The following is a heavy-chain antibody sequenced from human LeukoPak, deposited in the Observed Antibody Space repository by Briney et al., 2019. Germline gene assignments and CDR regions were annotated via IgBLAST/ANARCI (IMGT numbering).Heavy chain of an antibody. CDR1: GGSFSGYY. Sequence: SETLSLTCAVYGGSFSGYYWSWIRQPPGKGLEWIGEINRSGSTNYNPSLKSRVTISVDTSKNQFSLKLSSVTAADTAVYYCARGRPTTVTTKYYYYMDVWGKGTTVTVSS. CDR2: INRSGST. V-gene: IGHV4-34*01. D-gene: IGHD4-11*01. CDR3: ARGRPTTVTTKYYYYMDV. J-gene: IGHJ6*03.